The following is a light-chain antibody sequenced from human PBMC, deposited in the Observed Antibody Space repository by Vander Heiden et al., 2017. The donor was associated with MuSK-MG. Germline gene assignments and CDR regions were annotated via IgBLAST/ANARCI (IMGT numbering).Light chain of an antibody. CDR1: QSINTY. CDR2: RAS. CDR3: QHYNSFLLT. Sequence: DIQMTQSPSILSASVGDRVTITCRASQSINTYLAWYQQKPGNAPKLLIYRASNLGNGVPSRFSGSGSGTEFTLTISSLQPDDLATYFCQHYNSFLLTFGDGTKVDIK. V-gene: IGKV1-5*03. J-gene: IGKJ4*01.